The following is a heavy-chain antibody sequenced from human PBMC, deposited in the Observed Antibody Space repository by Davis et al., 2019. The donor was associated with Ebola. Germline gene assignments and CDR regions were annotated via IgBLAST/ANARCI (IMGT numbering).Heavy chain of an antibody. Sequence: ASSVKVSCKASGYTFTSYGITWVRQAPGQGLEWMGWINPHNGNTNYAQNVQGRVTMTTDTSTRTAYMEVGSLRSADTAVYYCARAQFPTTSDHWGQGTLVTVSS. CDR2: INPHNGNT. V-gene: IGHV1-18*04. CDR3: ARAQFPTTSDH. D-gene: IGHD1-1*01. J-gene: IGHJ4*02. CDR1: GYTFTSYG.